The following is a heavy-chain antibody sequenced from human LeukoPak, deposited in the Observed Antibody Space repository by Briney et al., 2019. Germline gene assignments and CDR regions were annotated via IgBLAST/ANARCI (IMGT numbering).Heavy chain of an antibody. D-gene: IGHD1-26*01. Sequence: GGSLRLSCAASGFTFSSYWMSWVRQAPGKRLEWVANIKQDGSEKYYVDSVKGRFTISRDNAKNSLYLQMNSLRAEDTAVYYCARGTSWELLYYYYGMDVWGQGTTVTVSS. CDR3: ARGTSWELLYYYYGMDV. V-gene: IGHV3-7*01. J-gene: IGHJ6*02. CDR1: GFTFSSYW. CDR2: IKQDGSEK.